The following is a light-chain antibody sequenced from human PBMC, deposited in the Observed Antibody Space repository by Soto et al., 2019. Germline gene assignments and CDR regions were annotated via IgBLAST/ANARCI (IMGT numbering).Light chain of an antibody. CDR3: HQYGSSPPT. CDR1: RSVPNNY. J-gene: IGKJ1*01. Sequence: EIVLTQSPGTLSLSPGEGATLSCRASRSVPNNYVAWYQRKPGQAPRLLIYGASTRATDIPRRLIASGSGTDFSLTITRLEPEDFALYFCHQYGSSPPTFGLGTKVEI. CDR2: GAS. V-gene: IGKV3-20*01.